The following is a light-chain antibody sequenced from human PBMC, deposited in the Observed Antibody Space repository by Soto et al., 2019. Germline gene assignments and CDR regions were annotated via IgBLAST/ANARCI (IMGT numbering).Light chain of an antibody. Sequence: EIVMTQSPATLSVSPGERATLSCRASQSVSSNLAWYQQKPGQAARLLIYGASTRATGIPARFSGSGSGTEFTLTISSLQSEDFAVYYCQQYNNWPRELTFGGGTKVEIK. J-gene: IGKJ4*01. CDR2: GAS. V-gene: IGKV3-15*01. CDR1: QSVSSN. CDR3: QQYNNWPRELT.